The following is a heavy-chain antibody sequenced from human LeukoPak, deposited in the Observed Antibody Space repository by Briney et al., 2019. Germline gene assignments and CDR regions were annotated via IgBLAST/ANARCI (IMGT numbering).Heavy chain of an antibody. Sequence: SETLSLTYTVSGYSISSGYYWGWIRQPPGKGLEWIGSIYHSGSTYYNPSLKSRVTISVDTSKNQFSLKLSSVTAADTAVYYCERTLGDYGSGSYYYWGQGTLVTVSS. CDR2: IYHSGST. J-gene: IGHJ4*02. CDR1: GYSISSGYY. D-gene: IGHD3-10*01. V-gene: IGHV4-38-2*02. CDR3: ERTLGDYGSGSYYY.